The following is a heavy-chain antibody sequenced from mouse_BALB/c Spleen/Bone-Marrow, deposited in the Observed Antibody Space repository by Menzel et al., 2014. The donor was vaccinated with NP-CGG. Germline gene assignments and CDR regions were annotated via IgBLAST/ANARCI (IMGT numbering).Heavy chain of an antibody. Sequence: EVKVVESGGGLVQPKGSLKLSCAASGFTFNTYAMNWVRQAPGKGLEWVARIRSKSNNYATYYADSVKDRFTSSRNDSQSMLYLQMNNLKTEDTAMYYCVRQGDGYYNWYFDVWGAGTTVTVSS. CDR1: GFTFNTYA. V-gene: IGHV10-1*02. J-gene: IGHJ1*01. D-gene: IGHD2-3*01. CDR2: IRSKSNNYAT. CDR3: VRQGDGYYNWYFDV.